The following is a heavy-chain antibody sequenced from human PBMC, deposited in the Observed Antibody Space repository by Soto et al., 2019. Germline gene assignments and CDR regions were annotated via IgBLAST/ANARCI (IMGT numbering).Heavy chain of an antibody. D-gene: IGHD2-21*02. V-gene: IGHV4-30-4*01. CDR2: IHYSGSV. CDR1: GSISSEYYH. CDR3: AREDDGGDRDYYGLDV. J-gene: IGHJ6*02. Sequence: GSISSEYYHWTWIRQAPGKGLEWIGYIHYSGSVHYNPSLQSRLTMSVDTSKNLFSLKLSSVTAADTAVYFCAREDDGGDRDYYGLDVWGQGTTVTVSS.